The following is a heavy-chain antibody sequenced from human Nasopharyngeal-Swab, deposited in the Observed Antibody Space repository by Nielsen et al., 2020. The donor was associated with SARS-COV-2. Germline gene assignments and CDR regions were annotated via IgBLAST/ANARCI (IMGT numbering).Heavy chain of an antibody. CDR2: INAGNGNT. CDR3: AREGGTMVVNEFGY. D-gene: IGHD4-23*01. V-gene: IGHV1-3*01. CDR1: GYTFTSYA. Sequence: ASVKVSCKASGYTFTSYAMHWVRQAPGQRLEWMGWINAGNGNTKYSQKFQGRVTITRDTSASTAYMELSSLRSEDTAVYYCAREGGTMVVNEFGYWGQGTLVTVSP. J-gene: IGHJ4*02.